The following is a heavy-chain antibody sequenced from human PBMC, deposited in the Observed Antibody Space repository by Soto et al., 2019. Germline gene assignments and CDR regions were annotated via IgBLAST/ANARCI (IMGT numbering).Heavy chain of an antibody. CDR2: ISGSGATP. V-gene: IGHV3-23*01. Sequence: EVQLLESGGGLLQPGGSLRLSCSASGFTFNNYAMAWVRQAPGEGLEWVSGISGSGATPYYADSVKGRFTISRDNSKNTLLLQMNSLSAEDTAVYFCAKAGYCTGGSCYFYYFDSWGQGTLVTVSS. CDR3: AKAGYCTGGSCYFYYFDS. J-gene: IGHJ4*02. CDR1: GFTFNNYA. D-gene: IGHD2-15*01.